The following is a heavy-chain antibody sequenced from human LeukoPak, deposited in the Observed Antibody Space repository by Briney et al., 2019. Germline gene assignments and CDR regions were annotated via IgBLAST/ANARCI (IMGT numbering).Heavy chain of an antibody. Sequence: SETLSLTCTVSGGSISSYYWSWIRQPPGKGLEWIGSIYYSGSTYYNPSLKSRVTISVDTSKNQFSLKLSSVTAADTAVYYCARLGGLDGDYYDSSKKGTFDYWGQGTLVTVSS. J-gene: IGHJ4*02. CDR2: IYYSGST. CDR3: ARLGGLDGDYYDSSKKGTFDY. D-gene: IGHD3-22*01. V-gene: IGHV4-59*05. CDR1: GGSISSYY.